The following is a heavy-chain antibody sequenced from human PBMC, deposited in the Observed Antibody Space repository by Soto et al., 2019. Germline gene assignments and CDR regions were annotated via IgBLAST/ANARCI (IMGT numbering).Heavy chain of an antibody. CDR1: GGSISSYY. D-gene: IGHD3-22*01. CDR3: ARTGYYYDSSGGFDY. V-gene: IGHV4-59*01. CDR2: IYYSGST. J-gene: IGHJ4*02. Sequence: SETLSLTCTVSGGSISSYYWSWIRQPPGKGLEWIGYIYYSGSTNYNPSLKSRVTISVDTPKNQFSLKLSSVTAADTAVYYCARTGYYYDSSGGFDYWGQGTLVTVSS.